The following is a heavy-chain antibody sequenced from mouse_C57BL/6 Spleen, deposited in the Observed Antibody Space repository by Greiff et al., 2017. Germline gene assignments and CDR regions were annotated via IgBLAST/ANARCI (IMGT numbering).Heavy chain of an antibody. D-gene: IGHD1-1*01. V-gene: IGHV1-39*01. J-gene: IGHJ4*01. CDR3: AREGITTVVATYYAMDY. Sequence: EVQLQQSGPELVKPGASVKISCKASGYSFTDYNMNWVKQSNGKSLEWIGVINPNYGTTSYNQKFKGKATLTVDQSSSTAYMQLNSLTSEDSAVYYCAREGITTVVATYYAMDYWGQGTSVTVSS. CDR2: INPNYGTT. CDR1: GYSFTDYN.